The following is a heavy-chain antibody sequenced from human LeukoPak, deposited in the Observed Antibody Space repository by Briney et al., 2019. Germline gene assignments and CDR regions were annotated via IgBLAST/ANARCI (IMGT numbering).Heavy chain of an antibody. CDR2: MNPNSGNT. CDR1: GYTFTSYD. D-gene: IGHD3-16*01. Sequence: ASVKVSCKASGYTFTSYDINWVRQATGQGLEWMGWMNPNSGNTGYAQKFQGRVTMTRNTSISTAYMELSSLRSEDTAVYYCARALMYYDYVWGRHMPNDDAFDIWGQGTMVTVSS. V-gene: IGHV1-8*02. CDR3: ARALMYYDYVWGRHMPNDDAFDI. J-gene: IGHJ3*02.